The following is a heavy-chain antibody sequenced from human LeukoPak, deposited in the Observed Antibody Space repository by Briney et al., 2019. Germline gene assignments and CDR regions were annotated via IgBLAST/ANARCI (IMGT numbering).Heavy chain of an antibody. CDR1: GGSFSGYY. CDR3: ATERGYSGYGFRGDFDY. J-gene: IGHJ4*02. D-gene: IGHD5-12*01. CDR2: INHSGST. V-gene: IGHV4-34*01. Sequence: PSETLSLTCAVYGGSFSGYYWSWIRQPPGKGLEWIGEINHSGSTNYNPSLKSRVTISVDTSKNQFSLKLSSVTAADTAVYYCATERGYSGYGFRGDFDYWGQGTLVTVSS.